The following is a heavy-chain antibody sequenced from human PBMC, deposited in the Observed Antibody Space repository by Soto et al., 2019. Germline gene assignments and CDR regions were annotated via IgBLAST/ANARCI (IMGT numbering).Heavy chain of an antibody. CDR3: ARDAYSSLIDY. Sequence: QVQLVQSGAEVKKPGASVKVSCKASGYTFTSYGISWVRQAPGQGLEWMGWISAYKGNTNYAQKLQGRVTMTTYTSASTAYMELRSLRSADTAVYYCARDAYSSLIDYWGQGTLVTVSS. J-gene: IGHJ4*02. D-gene: IGHD6-13*01. CDR2: ISAYKGNT. CDR1: GYTFTSYG. V-gene: IGHV1-18*01.